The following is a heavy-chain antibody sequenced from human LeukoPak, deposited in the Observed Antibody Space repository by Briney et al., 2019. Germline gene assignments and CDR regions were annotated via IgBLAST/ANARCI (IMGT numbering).Heavy chain of an antibody. V-gene: IGHV3-7*01. CDR3: AGDAGLAVFWFDP. D-gene: IGHD6-19*01. J-gene: IGHJ5*02. Sequence: QPGGSLRLSCAASGFIFSNYWMSWVRQAPGKGLEWVANIKQDGSEKNYVDSVKGRFTISRDNAKNSLYLQMNSLRAEDTAVYYCAGDAGLAVFWFDPWGQGTLVTVSS. CDR1: GFIFSNYW. CDR2: IKQDGSEK.